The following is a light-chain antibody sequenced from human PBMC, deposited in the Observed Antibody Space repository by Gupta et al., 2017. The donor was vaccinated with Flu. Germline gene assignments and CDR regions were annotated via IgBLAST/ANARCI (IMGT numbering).Light chain of an antibody. CDR1: QSISSY. CDR2: AAF. V-gene: IGKV1-39*01. CDR3: QQSDSTPRT. J-gene: IGKJ1*01. Sequence: DIQMTQSPSSLSASVGDRVTITCRASQSISSYLNWYQQKPGKAPKLLIYAAFNLQSGVPSRFSGSGSGTDFTLTISRLQPEDFATYYCQQSDSTPRTFGQGTKVEFK.